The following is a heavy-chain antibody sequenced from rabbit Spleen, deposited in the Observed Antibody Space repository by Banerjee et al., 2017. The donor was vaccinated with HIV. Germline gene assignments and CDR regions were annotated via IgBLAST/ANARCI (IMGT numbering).Heavy chain of an antibody. CDR3: ARRPSSGDGSFDL. D-gene: IGHD1-1*01. V-gene: IGHV1S45*01. CDR1: GFSFSSNYW. J-gene: IGHJ4*01. Sequence: QEQLVESGGGLVQPEGSLTLTCTASGFSFSSNYWMCWVRQAPGKGLEWIACIYAGSSGSTYYASWAKGRFTITKTSSTTVALQMTSLTAADTATYFCARRPSSGDGSFDLWGPGTLVTVS. CDR2: IYAGSSGST.